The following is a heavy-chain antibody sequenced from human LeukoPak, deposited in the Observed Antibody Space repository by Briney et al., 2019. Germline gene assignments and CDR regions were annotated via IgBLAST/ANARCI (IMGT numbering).Heavy chain of an antibody. CDR1: GGSFSGYY. CDR3: ARARKTTVTTTWFDP. J-gene: IGHJ5*02. D-gene: IGHD4-17*01. CDR2: INHSGST. Sequence: PSETLSLTCAVYGGSFSGYYWSWIRQPPGKGLEWIGEINHSGSTNYNPSLKSRVTISVDTSKNQFSLKLSSVTAADTAVYYCARARKTTVTTTWFDPWGQGTLVTVSS. V-gene: IGHV4-34*01.